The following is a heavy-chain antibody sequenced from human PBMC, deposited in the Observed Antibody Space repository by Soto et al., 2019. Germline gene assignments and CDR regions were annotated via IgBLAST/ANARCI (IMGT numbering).Heavy chain of an antibody. Sequence: ASVKVSCKASGYTFTSYDINWVRQATGQGLEWMGWMNPNSGNTGYAQKFQGRVTMTRNTSISTAYMELSSLRSEDTAVYYCARCGTLDPEHRQDFDYWGQGTLVTVSS. D-gene: IGHD1-1*01. CDR3: ARCGTLDPEHRQDFDY. CDR2: MNPNSGNT. CDR1: GYTFTSYD. V-gene: IGHV1-8*01. J-gene: IGHJ4*02.